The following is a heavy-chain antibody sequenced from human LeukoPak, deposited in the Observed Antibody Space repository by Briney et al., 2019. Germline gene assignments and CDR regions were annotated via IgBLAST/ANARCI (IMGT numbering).Heavy chain of an antibody. CDR1: GGSISSYY. CDR2: IYYSGST. D-gene: IGHD6-6*01. CDR3: ARDIGIAARPSWFDP. J-gene: IGHJ5*02. Sequence: SETLSLTCTVSGGSISSYYWSWIRQPPGKGLEWIGYIYYSGSTNYNPSLKSRVTISVDTSKNQFSLKLSSVTAADTAVYYCARDIGIAARPSWFDPWRQGTLVTVSS. V-gene: IGHV4-59*01.